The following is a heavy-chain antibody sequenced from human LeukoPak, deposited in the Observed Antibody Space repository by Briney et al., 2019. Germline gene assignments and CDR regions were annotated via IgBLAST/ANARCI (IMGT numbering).Heavy chain of an antibody. CDR2: ISSNSSNI. V-gene: IGHV3-21*01. D-gene: IGHD1-20*01. CDR3: ASGYNWNQGYFDY. J-gene: IGHJ4*02. Sequence: PGGSLRLSCAASRFTLRSYSVICLRGAPGRGREGVSFISSNSSNIYYADSVKGRFTISRDNAKNSLYLQMNSLRAEDTAVYYCASGYNWNQGYFDYWGQGTLVTVSS. CDR1: RFTLRSYS.